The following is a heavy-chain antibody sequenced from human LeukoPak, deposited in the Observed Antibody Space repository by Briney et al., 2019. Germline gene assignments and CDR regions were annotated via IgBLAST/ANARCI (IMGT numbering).Heavy chain of an antibody. J-gene: IGHJ4*02. V-gene: IGHV4-4*02. Sequence: SETLSLTCGVSDVSITSGNWWSWVRQPPGKGLEWIGEIYHSGSINYNPSLKSRVTISADKSKNQFSLKLNSVTAADTAVYYCWHSGYESGLDYWGQGTLVTVSS. CDR1: DVSITSGNW. CDR2: IYHSGSI. D-gene: IGHD5-12*01. CDR3: WHSGYESGLDY.